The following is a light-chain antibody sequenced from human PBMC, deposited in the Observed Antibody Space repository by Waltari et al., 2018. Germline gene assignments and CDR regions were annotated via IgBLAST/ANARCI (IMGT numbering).Light chain of an antibody. CDR3: CSYAGSYIFL. CDR2: EVS. CDR1: NTDIGGYNY. V-gene: IGLV2-11*01. J-gene: IGLJ2*01. Sequence: QAALTQPRSVSGSPGHSVPISCTRTNTDIGGYNYSSWYQQHPGTAPKLMRYEVSKRSSGVSDRLSGSKSGNTASLTISGLQTEDEADYYCCSYAGSYIFLFGGGTRLTVL.